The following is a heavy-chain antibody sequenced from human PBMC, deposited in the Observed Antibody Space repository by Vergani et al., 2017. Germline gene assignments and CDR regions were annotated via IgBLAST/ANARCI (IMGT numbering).Heavy chain of an antibody. CDR1: GGSISSYY. V-gene: IGHV4-4*07. D-gene: IGHD3-16*01. CDR3: ARGGYDYVWGSYNWYFDL. J-gene: IGHJ2*01. Sequence: QVQLQESGPGLVKPSETLSLTCTVSGGSISSYYWSWIRQPAGKGLEWIGRIYTSGSTNYNPSLKSRVTMSVDTSKNQFSLKLSSVTAADTAVYYCARGGYDYVWGSYNWYFDLWGRGTLVTVSS. CDR2: IYTSGST.